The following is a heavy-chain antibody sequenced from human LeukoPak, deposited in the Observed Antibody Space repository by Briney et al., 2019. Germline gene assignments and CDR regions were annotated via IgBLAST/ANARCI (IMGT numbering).Heavy chain of an antibody. CDR2: ISSSGNT. CDR1: GLTFNSYA. CDR3: VKGRISEDGLDF. V-gene: IGHV3-23*01. D-gene: IGHD6-13*01. Sequence: GGSLRLSCAASGLTFNSYAMSWVRQTPGKGLDWVSSISSSGNTYYADSVKGRFTISRDNSKNMLYLQMNSLRAEDTAVYYCVKGRISEDGLDFWGQGTLVTVSS. J-gene: IGHJ4*02.